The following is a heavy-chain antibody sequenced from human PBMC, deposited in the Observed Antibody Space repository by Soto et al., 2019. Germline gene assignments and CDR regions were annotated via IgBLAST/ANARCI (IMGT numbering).Heavy chain of an antibody. V-gene: IGHV1-69*13. CDR2: IIPIFGTA. Sequence: SVKVSCKASGGTFSSYAISWVRQAPGQGLEWMGVIIPIFGTANYAQKFQGRVTITADESTSTAYMELSSLRSEDTAVYYCATQTYLRYFGPLYAFDIWGQGTMVTVSS. D-gene: IGHD3-9*01. CDR1: GGTFSSYA. CDR3: ATQTYLRYFGPLYAFDI. J-gene: IGHJ3*02.